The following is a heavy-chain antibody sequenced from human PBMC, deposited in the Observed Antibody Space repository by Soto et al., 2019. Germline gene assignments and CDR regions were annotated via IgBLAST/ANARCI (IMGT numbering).Heavy chain of an antibody. V-gene: IGHV2-26*01. J-gene: IGHJ4*02. CDR3: ARITYDSSGYWEAGNFDY. D-gene: IGHD3-22*01. Sequence: QVTLKESGPVLVKPTETLTLTCTVSGFSLSNARMGVSWIRQPPGKALEWLAHIFSNDEKSYSTSLKSRLTISKDTSKSQVVLTMTNMDPVDTATYYCARITYDSSGYWEAGNFDYWGQGTLVTVSS. CDR1: GFSLSNARMG. CDR2: IFSNDEK.